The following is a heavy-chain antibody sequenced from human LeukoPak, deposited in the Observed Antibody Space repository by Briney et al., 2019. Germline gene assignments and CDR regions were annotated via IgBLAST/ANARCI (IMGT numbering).Heavy chain of an antibody. V-gene: IGHV3-23*01. D-gene: IGHD3-10*01. Sequence: GGSLRLSCAASGFTYSSYAMSWVRQAPGRGLEWVSTITGSGDTTHYADSVKGRFTISRDNSKNTLYLQMNSLRGEGTALYFCAKDQWFGESMIFWGQGTLVTVSS. CDR2: ITGSGDTT. CDR3: AKDQWFGESMIF. CDR1: GFTYSSYA. J-gene: IGHJ4*02.